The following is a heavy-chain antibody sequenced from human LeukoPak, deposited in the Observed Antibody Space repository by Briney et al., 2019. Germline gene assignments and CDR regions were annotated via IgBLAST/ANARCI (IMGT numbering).Heavy chain of an antibody. CDR3: ARVNPDYGDNHFDY. CDR2: INQDGNAK. CDR1: VFTFSNYW. J-gene: IGHJ4*02. Sequence: PRGSLRLSCAASVFTFSNYWMTCVRQAPGKGLEWVSNINQDGNAKYYVDSVKGRFTISRDNAKNSLYLQMNSLRAEDTAVYYCARVNPDYGDNHFDYWGQGTLVTVSS. D-gene: IGHD4-17*01. V-gene: IGHV3-7*01.